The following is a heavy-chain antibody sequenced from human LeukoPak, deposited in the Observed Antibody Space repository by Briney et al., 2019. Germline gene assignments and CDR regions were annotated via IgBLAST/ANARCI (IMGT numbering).Heavy chain of an antibody. V-gene: IGHV3-30*02. CDR3: AKDGGGYYPYYYYYMDV. D-gene: IGHD3-22*01. J-gene: IGHJ6*03. CDR1: GFTFNSYG. Sequence: GGSLRLSCAASGFTFNSYGIHWVRQAPGKGLEWVAFIRFDGSNNYYADSVQGRFTISRDNSKNTPYLQMNSLRAEDTAVYYCAKDGGGYYPYYYYYMDVWGKGTTVTISS. CDR2: IRFDGSNN.